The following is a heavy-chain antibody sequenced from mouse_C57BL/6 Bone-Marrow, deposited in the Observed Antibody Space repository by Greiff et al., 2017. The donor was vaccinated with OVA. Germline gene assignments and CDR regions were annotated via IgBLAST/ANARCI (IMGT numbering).Heavy chain of an antibody. CDR3: ARGDTTVVAHYAMDY. CDR1: GYSFTGYF. CDR2: INPYNGDT. J-gene: IGHJ4*01. Sequence: VQLKESGPELVKPGDSVKISCKASGYSFTGYFMNWVMQSHGKSLEWIGRINPYNGDTFYNQKFKGKATLTVDKSSSTAHMELRSLTSEDSAVYYCARGDTTVVAHYAMDYWGQGTSVTVSS. D-gene: IGHD1-1*01. V-gene: IGHV1-20*01.